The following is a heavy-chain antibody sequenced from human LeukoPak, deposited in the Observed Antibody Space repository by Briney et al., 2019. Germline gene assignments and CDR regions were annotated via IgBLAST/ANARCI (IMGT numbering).Heavy chain of an antibody. CDR3: ATDRDNSDWQKRFDS. J-gene: IGHJ4*02. V-gene: IGHV3-74*01. Sequence: GGSLRLSCAASGFTFSNYWMHWVRQAPGKGLVWVSRINSDGSSRNYADSVKGRFTISRDNAKNTLYLQMNSLRAEDTAVYYCATDRDNSDWQKRFDSWGQGTLVTVSS. D-gene: IGHD2-21*02. CDR1: GFTFSNYW. CDR2: INSDGSSR.